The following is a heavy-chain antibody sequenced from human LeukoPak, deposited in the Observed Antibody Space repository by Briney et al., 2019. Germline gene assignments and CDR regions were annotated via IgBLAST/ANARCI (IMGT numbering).Heavy chain of an antibody. CDR3: ATRTVPTAIHSAFDI. CDR1: GYTLSVLP. Sequence: VASVKVSCKSSGYTLSVLPIHWVRQAPGKGLEYMGGYEPEDGETFYTQEFQGRVTMTEDISTDTAYMELSSLRSDDTAMYYCATRTVPTAIHSAFDIWGQGTMVTVSS. V-gene: IGHV1-24*01. CDR2: YEPEDGET. J-gene: IGHJ3*02. D-gene: IGHD2-2*02.